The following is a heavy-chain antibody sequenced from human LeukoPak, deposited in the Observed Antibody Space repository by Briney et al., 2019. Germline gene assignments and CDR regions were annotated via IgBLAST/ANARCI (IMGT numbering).Heavy chain of an antibody. CDR3: AREGGPYRPLDY. CDR1: GGSISTTNW. Sequence: SETLSLTCGVSGGSISTTNWWTWVRQPPGEGLEWIGEVHLSGRTHYNPSLESRVTMSVDMSENHISLRLTSVSAADTAVYYCAREGGPYRPLDYSGQGTLVTVSS. CDR2: VHLSGRT. V-gene: IGHV4-4*02. J-gene: IGHJ4*02.